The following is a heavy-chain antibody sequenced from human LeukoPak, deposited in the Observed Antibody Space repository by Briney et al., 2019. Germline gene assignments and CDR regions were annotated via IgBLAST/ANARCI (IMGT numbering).Heavy chain of an antibody. V-gene: IGHV3-11*01. CDR1: GFTFSDYY. J-gene: IGHJ4*02. D-gene: IGHD6-13*01. CDR2: ISPSGSTT. Sequence: SGGSLRLSFAASGFTFSDYYMNWIRQAPGKGLEWVSRISPSGSTTNYADSAKGRFTISRDNAKNSLYLQMNSLRAEDTAVYYCAKEDGYTSSWSFDYWGQGTLVTVSS. CDR3: AKEDGYTSSWSFDY.